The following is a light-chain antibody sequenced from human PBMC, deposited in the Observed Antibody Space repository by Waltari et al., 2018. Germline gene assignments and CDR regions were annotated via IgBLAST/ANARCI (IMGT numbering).Light chain of an antibody. CDR1: NIGNKK. CDR3: QVWDTNTML. J-gene: IGLJ3*02. CDR2: RDN. V-gene: IGLV3-9*01. Sequence: SYDLTQPLSVSVALGQTARITCGGDNIGNKKVHWYQQKPGQAPVLVIYRDNHRPSGIPERFSGSNSGNTATLTISGAQAGDEADYYCQVWDTNTMLFGGGAKLTVV.